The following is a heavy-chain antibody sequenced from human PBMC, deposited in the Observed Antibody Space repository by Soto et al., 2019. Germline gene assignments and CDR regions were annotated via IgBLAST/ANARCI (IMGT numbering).Heavy chain of an antibody. CDR3: ARDWVGDLAY. Sequence: QVQLVQSGGEVKQPGASVKVSCKTSGYTFTSYGISWVRQAPGQGLERVGWISGYNGDTKYVQKFQGRVTLTTDTSTNTAYMEVRSLRSDDTAVYYCARDWVGDLAYWGQGTLVTVSS. J-gene: IGHJ4*02. CDR1: GYTFTSYG. CDR2: ISGYNGDT. D-gene: IGHD4-17*01. V-gene: IGHV1-18*01.